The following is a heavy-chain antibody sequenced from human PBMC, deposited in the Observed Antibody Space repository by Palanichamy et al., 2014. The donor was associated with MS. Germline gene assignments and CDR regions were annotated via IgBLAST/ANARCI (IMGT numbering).Heavy chain of an antibody. D-gene: IGHD6-6*01. J-gene: IGHJ5*02. CDR1: GYTFTTYG. Sequence: QVQLVQSGAEVKKPGASVKVSCKASGYTFTTYGISWVRRAPGQGLEWMGWISAYNGNTNYAQKFQGRVTMTTDTSTSTAYMEVRSLRYDDTAVYYCARDTIAARPGWFDPWGQGTLVIVSS. CDR2: ISAYNGNT. V-gene: IGHV1-18*04. CDR3: ARDTIAARPGWFDP.